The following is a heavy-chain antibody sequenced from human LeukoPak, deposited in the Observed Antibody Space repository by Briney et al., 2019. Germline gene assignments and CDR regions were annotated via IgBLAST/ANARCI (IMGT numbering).Heavy chain of an antibody. Sequence: ASVKVSCKVSGHTLTDLSTHWVRQAPGQGLEWMGGLDPEDGQIIYAQQFQGRVTMTEDTSTDTAYMELSSLRSEDTAVYYCASSWVRGETPKHSMDVWGQGTTVTVSS. D-gene: IGHD3-10*01. CDR2: LDPEDGQI. CDR1: GHTLTDLS. J-gene: IGHJ6*02. CDR3: ASSWVRGETPKHSMDV. V-gene: IGHV1-24*01.